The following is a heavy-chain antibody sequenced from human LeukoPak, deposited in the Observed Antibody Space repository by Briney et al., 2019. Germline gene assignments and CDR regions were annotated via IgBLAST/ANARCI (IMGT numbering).Heavy chain of an antibody. CDR1: GFTISNSW. D-gene: IGHD3-22*01. J-gene: IGHJ3*02. V-gene: IGHV3-7*01. CDR2: IKRDGSEK. Sequence: GGSLRLSCAASGFTISNSWMNWVRQAPGKGLEWLASIKRDGSEKHYVDSVQGRFTISRDNAKNSVYLEMINLRAEDTAEYYCAKQQIYFDSSGYPHDSLDTWGQGTMVTVSS. CDR3: AKQQIYFDSSGYPHDSLDT.